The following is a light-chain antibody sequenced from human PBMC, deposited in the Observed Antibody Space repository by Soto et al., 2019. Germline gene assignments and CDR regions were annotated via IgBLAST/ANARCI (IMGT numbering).Light chain of an antibody. CDR1: QSVSISY. V-gene: IGKV3D-20*02. Sequence: IVSRQSPGTLSLSPGERATLSCRASQSVSISYLAWYQQKPGQAPRPLIYGASSRATGIPDRFSGSGSGTDFTLTINSLEPEDFAVYYCQQRSNWPSITFGQGTRLEIK. CDR2: GAS. CDR3: QQRSNWPSIT. J-gene: IGKJ5*01.